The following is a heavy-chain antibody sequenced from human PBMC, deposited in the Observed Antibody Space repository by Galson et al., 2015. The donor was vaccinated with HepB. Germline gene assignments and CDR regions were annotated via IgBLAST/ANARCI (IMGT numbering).Heavy chain of an antibody. J-gene: IGHJ4*02. Sequence: SLRLSCAASGFTFXSYSMNWVRQAPGVGLDWVAVISYDESNKYYADSVKGXFTISRDNSKNTLYLQMNSLRAEDTAMYYCAKDRRLQLGPDYWGQGILVIXXS. CDR3: AKDRRLQLGPDY. CDR1: GFTFXSYS. V-gene: IGHV3-30*18. CDR2: ISYDESNK. D-gene: IGHD7-27*01.